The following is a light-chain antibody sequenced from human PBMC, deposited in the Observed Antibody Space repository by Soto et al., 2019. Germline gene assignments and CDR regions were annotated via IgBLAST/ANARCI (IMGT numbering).Light chain of an antibody. Sequence: QSALTQPASVSGSPGQSITISCTGTSSDVGGYNHVSWYQQHPGKAPKLMIYDVTDRPSGVSNRFSGSKSGNTASLAISGLQAEYEADYYCNSYTSTNTLVFGGGTKLTV. J-gene: IGLJ2*01. V-gene: IGLV2-14*03. CDR3: NSYTSTNTLV. CDR1: SSDVGGYNH. CDR2: DVT.